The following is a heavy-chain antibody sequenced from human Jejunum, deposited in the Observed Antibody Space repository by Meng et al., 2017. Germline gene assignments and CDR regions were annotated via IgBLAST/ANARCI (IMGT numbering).Heavy chain of an antibody. CDR1: GGSVSSAAYY. D-gene: IGHD6-6*01. Sequence: QVPVQESGPGLGRPSETLSLTCTVSGGSVSSAAYYWNWIRQPPGKGLEWIGYIYYSGGTTYSPSLNSRVTISIDTAKNQVSLKVSSVTAADTAVYYCAHSSSSSSFGFDYWGQGTLVTVSS. V-gene: IGHV4-61*08. J-gene: IGHJ4*02. CDR3: AHSSSSSSFGFDY. CDR2: IYYSGGT.